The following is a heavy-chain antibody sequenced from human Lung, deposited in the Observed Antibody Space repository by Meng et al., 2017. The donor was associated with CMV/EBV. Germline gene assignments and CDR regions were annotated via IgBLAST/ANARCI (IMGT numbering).Heavy chain of an antibody. CDR2: ISSNSSYR. V-gene: IGHV3-21*01. J-gene: IGHJ4*02. D-gene: IGHD3-3*01. CDR3: ARDLRNPPTSFGGVRTHVRYFDS. Sequence: SCAASGFTFSSYSMNWVRQAPGKGLEWVSSISSNSSYRYYADSVKGRFTVSRDNAKNSLYLQMNSLRAEDTAVYYCARDLRNPPTSFGGVRTHVRYFDSWXQGT. CDR1: GFTFSSYS.